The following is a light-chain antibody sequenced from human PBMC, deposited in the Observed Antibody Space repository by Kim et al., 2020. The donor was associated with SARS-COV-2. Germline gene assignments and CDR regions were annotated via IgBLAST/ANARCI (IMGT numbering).Light chain of an antibody. Sequence: ASINCEASQSVLNRSKNKSYLTWYQQKPGQPPKLIIYRASTREAGVPDRFSGSGSGTDFTLTISSLQAEDVAVYYCQQYYATPLTFGGGTKVDIK. J-gene: IGKJ4*01. CDR3: QQYYATPLT. CDR2: RAS. V-gene: IGKV4-1*01. CDR1: QSVLNRSKNKSY.